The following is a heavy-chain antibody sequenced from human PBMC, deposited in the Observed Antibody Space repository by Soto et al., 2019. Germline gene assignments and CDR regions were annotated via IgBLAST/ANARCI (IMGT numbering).Heavy chain of an antibody. V-gene: IGHV3-23*01. Sequence: GGSLRLSCAASGFTFSTYAMSWVRQVPGKGLEWVSTISDAAGSAYYVDSVKGRFTISRDNSKKTLYLQMNSLRAEDSAVYYCARPYGGKIGDAPDLWGQGTMVTVSS. CDR3: ARPYGGKIGDAPDL. D-gene: IGHD4-17*01. J-gene: IGHJ3*01. CDR2: ISDAAGSA. CDR1: GFTFSTYA.